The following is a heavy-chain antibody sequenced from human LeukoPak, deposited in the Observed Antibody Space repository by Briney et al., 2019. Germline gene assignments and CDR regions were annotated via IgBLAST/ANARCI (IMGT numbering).Heavy chain of an antibody. CDR2: ISGSGATT. D-gene: IGHD6-19*01. V-gene: IGHV3-23*01. CDR1: GFTFNNYA. Sequence: GGSLRLSCAASGFTFNNYAMDWVRQAPGKGLEWVSSISGSGATTYYADSVKGRFPISRDNSKSTLFLQMNSLRAEDTAVYYCAKEVAGHNCFDPWGQGTLVTVSS. CDR3: AKEVAGHNCFDP. J-gene: IGHJ5*02.